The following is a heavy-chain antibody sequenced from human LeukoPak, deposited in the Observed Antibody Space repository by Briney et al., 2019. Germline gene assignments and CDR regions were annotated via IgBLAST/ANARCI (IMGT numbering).Heavy chain of an antibody. V-gene: IGHV3-21*01. CDR1: GFTFSSYS. D-gene: IGHD3-22*01. CDR3: ARAQGDTYYYDSSGPNWFDP. CDR2: ISSSSSYI. Sequence: GGSLRLSCAASGFTFSSYSMNWVRQAPGKGLEWVSSISSSSSYIYYADSLKGRFTISRDNAKNSLYLQMNSLRAEDTAVYYCARAQGDTYYYDSSGPNWFDPWGQGTLVTVSS. J-gene: IGHJ5*02.